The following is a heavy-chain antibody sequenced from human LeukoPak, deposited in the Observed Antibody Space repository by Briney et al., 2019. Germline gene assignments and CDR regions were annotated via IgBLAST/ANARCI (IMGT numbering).Heavy chain of an antibody. D-gene: IGHD3-22*01. CDR2: INHSGST. J-gene: IGHJ4*02. Sequence: SETLSLTCAVYGGSFSGYYWSWIRQPPGKGLEWIGEINHSGSTNYNPSLKSRVTISVDTSKNQFSLKLSSVTAADTAVCYCARASKTDEYYYDSSGYSWFDYWGQGTLVTVSS. CDR1: GGSFSGYY. V-gene: IGHV4-34*01. CDR3: ARASKTDEYYYDSSGYSWFDY.